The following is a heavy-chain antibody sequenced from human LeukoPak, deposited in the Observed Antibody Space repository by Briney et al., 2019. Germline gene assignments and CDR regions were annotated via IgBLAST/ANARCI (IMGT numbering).Heavy chain of an antibody. CDR1: GFIFSSYG. J-gene: IGHJ4*02. CDR2: IWYDGSNK. V-gene: IGHV3-33*06. Sequence: GRSLRLSCAASGFIFSSYGMHWVRQAPGKGLEWVAVIWYDGSNKYYADSVKGRFTISRDNSKNTLYLQMNSLRAEDTAVYYCAKGGYSYGYVYYFDYWGQGTLVTVSS. D-gene: IGHD5-18*01. CDR3: AKGGYSYGYVYYFDY.